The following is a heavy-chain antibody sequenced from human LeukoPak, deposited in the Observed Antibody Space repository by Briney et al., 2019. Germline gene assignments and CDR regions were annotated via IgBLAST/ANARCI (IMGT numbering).Heavy chain of an antibody. CDR3: ARRKAAAGLGNWFAP. J-gene: IGHJ5*02. CDR1: GGSISSYY. V-gene: IGHV4-59*08. CDR2: IYYSGST. D-gene: IGHD6-13*01. Sequence: NPSETLSLTCTVSGGSISSYYWSWIRQPPGKGLEWIGYIYYSGSTNYNPSLKSRVTISVDTSKNQFSLKLTSVTAADTAVYYCARRKAAAGLGNWFAPWGQGTLVTVSS.